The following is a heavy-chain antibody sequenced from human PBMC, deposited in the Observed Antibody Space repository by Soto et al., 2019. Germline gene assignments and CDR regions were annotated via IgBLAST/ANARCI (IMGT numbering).Heavy chain of an antibody. D-gene: IGHD3-22*01. CDR2: IYYSGST. V-gene: IGHV4-61*08. CDR3: ARWIDDSSGPDAFDI. J-gene: IGHJ3*02. CDR1: GGSISSRDYY. Sequence: PSETLSLTCTVSGGSISSRDYYWSCNRQSPGKGLEWIVYIYYSGSTNYNPSLKSRVTISVDTSKNQFSLKLSSVTAADTAVYYCARWIDDSSGPDAFDIWGQGTMVTVSS.